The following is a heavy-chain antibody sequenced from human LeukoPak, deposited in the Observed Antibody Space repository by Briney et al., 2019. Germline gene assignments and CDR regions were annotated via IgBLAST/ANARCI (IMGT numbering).Heavy chain of an antibody. J-gene: IGHJ5*02. D-gene: IGHD1-1*01. CDR3: ARPVPSRLGWFDP. CDR1: GFTFSSYE. Sequence: GSLRLSCAASGFTFSSYEMNWVRQPPGKGLEWIGSIYYSGSTYYNPSLKSRVTISVDTSKNQFSLKLSSVTAADTAVYYCARPVPSRLGWFDPWGQGTLVTVSS. V-gene: IGHV4-39*01. CDR2: IYYSGST.